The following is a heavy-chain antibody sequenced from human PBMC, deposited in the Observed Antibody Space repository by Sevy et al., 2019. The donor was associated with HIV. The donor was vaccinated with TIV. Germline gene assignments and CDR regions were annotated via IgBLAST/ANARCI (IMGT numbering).Heavy chain of an antibody. CDR3: ARVDRAYYDGSAFDF. J-gene: IGHJ4*02. V-gene: IGHV4-61*02. CDR1: GGSFSSGNYY. Sequence: SDTLSLTCTVSGGSFSSGNYYWSWIRQPAGKGLEWIGRIYNSGSTNYNPSLKSRVTISVDTSKNQFSLRLSSVTAADTAVYYCARVDRAYYDGSAFDFWGQGTLVTVSS. D-gene: IGHD3-22*01. CDR2: IYNSGST.